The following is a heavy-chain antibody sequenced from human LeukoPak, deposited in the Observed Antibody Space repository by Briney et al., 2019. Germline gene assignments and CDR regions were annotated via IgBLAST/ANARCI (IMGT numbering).Heavy chain of an antibody. CDR1: GGSISSYY. V-gene: IGHV4-4*07. J-gene: IGHJ4*02. CDR2: IYTSGST. Sequence: PSETLSLTCTVSGGSISSYYWSWIRQPAGKGLEWIGRIYTSGSTNYNPSLKSRVTMSVDTSKNQFSLKLSSVTAADTAVYYCARWNVVPAAIGFLSFDYWGQGTLVTVSS. CDR3: ARWNVVPAAIGFLSFDY. D-gene: IGHD2-2*02.